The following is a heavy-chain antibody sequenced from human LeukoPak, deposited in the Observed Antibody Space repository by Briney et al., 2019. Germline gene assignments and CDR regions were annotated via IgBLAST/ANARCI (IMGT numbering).Heavy chain of an antibody. CDR3: TTDLPTSESYSNDY. D-gene: IGHD1-26*01. CDR1: GFTFSSYA. V-gene: IGHV3-30-3*01. CDR2: ISYDGSNK. J-gene: IGHJ4*02. Sequence: GGSLRLSCAASGFTFSSYAMHWVRQAPGKGLEWVAVISYDGSNKYYADSVKGRFTISRDNSKNTLYLQMNSLQTEDTAVYYCTTDLPTSESYSNDYWGQGTLVTVSS.